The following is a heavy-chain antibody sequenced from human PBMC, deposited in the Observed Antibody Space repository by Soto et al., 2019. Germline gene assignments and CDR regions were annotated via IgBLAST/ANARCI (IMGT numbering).Heavy chain of an antibody. CDR3: AKYYYDSSGYHPDAFDI. Sequence: PGGSLRLSCAASGFTFSSYAMSWVRQAPGKGLEWVSAISGSGGSTYYADSVKGRFTISRDNSKNTLYLQMNSLRAEDTAVYYCAKYYYDSSGYHPDAFDIWGQGTMVTVSS. J-gene: IGHJ3*02. CDR2: ISGSGGST. CDR1: GFTFSSYA. V-gene: IGHV3-23*01. D-gene: IGHD3-22*01.